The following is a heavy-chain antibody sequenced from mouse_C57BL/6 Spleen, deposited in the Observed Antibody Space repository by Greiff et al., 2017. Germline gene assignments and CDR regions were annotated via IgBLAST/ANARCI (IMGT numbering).Heavy chain of an antibody. J-gene: IGHJ2*01. CDR2: IDPETGGT. D-gene: IGHD2-3*01. CDR3: TGGEYLYDGYLLY. CDR1: GYTFTDYE. Sequence: QVHVKQSGAELVRPGASVTLSCKASGYTFTDYEMHWVKQTPVHGLEWIGAIDPETGGTAYNQKFKGKAILTADKSSSTAYMELRSLTSRDSAVYYSTGGEYLYDGYLLYWGQGTTLTVSS. V-gene: IGHV1-15*01.